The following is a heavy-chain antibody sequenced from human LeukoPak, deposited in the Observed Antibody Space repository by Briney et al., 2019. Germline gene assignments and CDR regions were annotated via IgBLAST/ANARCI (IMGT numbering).Heavy chain of an antibody. D-gene: IGHD2-8*01. V-gene: IGHV1-8*03. Sequence: ASVKVSCKASGYTFTNYDINWVRQASGQGLEWMGWMNPKSGDTGYAQKFQGRITITRNTSISTAYMELSSLRSEDTAVYYCARMVYYYYYMDVWGKGTTVTVSS. CDR2: MNPKSGDT. CDR1: GYTFTNYD. CDR3: ARMVYYYYYMDV. J-gene: IGHJ6*03.